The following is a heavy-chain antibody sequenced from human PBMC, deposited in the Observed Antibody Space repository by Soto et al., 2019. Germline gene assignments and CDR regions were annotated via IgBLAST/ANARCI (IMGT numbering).Heavy chain of an antibody. CDR1: GFTFSSYG. D-gene: IGHD2-2*01. CDR2: ISYNGNKI. J-gene: IGHJ4*02. V-gene: IGHV3-30*18. Sequence: PGGSLRLSCKTSGFTFSSYGLHWLRHAPGKGLEWVTFISYNGNKINYADSVKGRVTVSRDNSKNTLYLQMNSLRPEDTAVYYCAKDSSTFVFWGQGTLVTVPS. CDR3: AKDSSTFVF.